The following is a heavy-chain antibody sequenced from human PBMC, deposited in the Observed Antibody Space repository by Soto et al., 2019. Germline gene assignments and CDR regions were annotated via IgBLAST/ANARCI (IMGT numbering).Heavy chain of an antibody. D-gene: IGHD2-15*01. V-gene: IGHV4-34*01. CDR2: INHSGST. CDR1: GGSFSGYY. J-gene: IGHJ4*02. Sequence: QVQLQQWGAGLLKPSETLSLTCAVYGGSFSGYYWSWIRQPPGKGLEWIGEINHSGSTNYNPSLKSRVTISVDTSKNQFSLKLSSVTAADTPVYYCARAAPRNCSGGSCYSGRDSWGQGTLVTVSS. CDR3: ARAAPRNCSGGSCYSGRDS.